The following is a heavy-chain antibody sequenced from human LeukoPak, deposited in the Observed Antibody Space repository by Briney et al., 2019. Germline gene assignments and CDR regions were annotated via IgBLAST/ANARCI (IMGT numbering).Heavy chain of an antibody. Sequence: GGSLRLSCAASGFSFTNAWMSWVRQAPGKGLEWVAVISYDGSNKYYADSVKGRFTISRDNSKNTLYLQMNSLRAEDTAVYYCARPGAHYYGSGSYLHFDYWGQGTLVTVSS. CDR2: ISYDGSNK. J-gene: IGHJ4*02. V-gene: IGHV3-30-3*01. CDR1: GFSFTNAW. D-gene: IGHD3-10*01. CDR3: ARPGAHYYGSGSYLHFDY.